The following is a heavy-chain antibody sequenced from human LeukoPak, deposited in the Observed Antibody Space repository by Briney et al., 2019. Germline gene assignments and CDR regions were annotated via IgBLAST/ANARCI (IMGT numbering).Heavy chain of an antibody. Sequence: SETLSLTCAVYGGSFSGYYWSWIRQPPGKGLEWIGEINHSGSTNYNPSLKSRVTISVDTSKNQFSLKLSSVTAADTAVYYCARGATAMVKSGNWFDPWGQGTLVTVSS. CDR1: GGSFSGYY. CDR2: INHSGST. J-gene: IGHJ5*02. CDR3: ARGATAMVKSGNWFDP. D-gene: IGHD5-18*01. V-gene: IGHV4-34*01.